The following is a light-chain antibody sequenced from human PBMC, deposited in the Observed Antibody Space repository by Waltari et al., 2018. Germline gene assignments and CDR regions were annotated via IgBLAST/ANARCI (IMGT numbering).Light chain of an antibody. Sequence: VLTQSPGTLSLSPGETATLSCRASQRIGRYLVWYQQKSGQAPRLLIYGASTRATGIPDRFSGSGSGTDFSLTISRLEAEDFAVYYCQNHERLPATFGQGTKVEIK. CDR3: QNHERLPAT. CDR1: QRIGRY. J-gene: IGKJ1*01. CDR2: GAS. V-gene: IGKV3-20*01.